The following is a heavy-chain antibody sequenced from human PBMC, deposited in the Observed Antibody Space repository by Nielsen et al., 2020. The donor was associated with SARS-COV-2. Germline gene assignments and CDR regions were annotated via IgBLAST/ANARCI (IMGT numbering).Heavy chain of an antibody. D-gene: IGHD6-19*01. CDR1: GFTFSSYW. CDR3: AKDSDRGVAGTFSYYYGMDV. J-gene: IGHJ6*02. Sequence: GESLKISCAASGFTFSSYWMSWVRQAPGKGLEWVANIKQDGSEKYYVDSVKGRFTISRDNAKNSLYLQMNSLRTEDTALYYCAKDSDRGVAGTFSYYYGMDVWGQGTTVTVSS. CDR2: IKQDGSEK. V-gene: IGHV3-7*03.